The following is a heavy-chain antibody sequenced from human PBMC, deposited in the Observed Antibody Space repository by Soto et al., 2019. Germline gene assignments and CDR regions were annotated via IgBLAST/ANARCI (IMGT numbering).Heavy chain of an antibody. Sequence: GGSLRLSCAASGFTFDDYAMHWVRQAPGKGLEWVSGISWNSGSIGYADSVKGRFTISRDNAKNSLYLQMNSLRAEDTALYYCAKEAFRGGHAPPGHFQHWGQGTLVTVSS. D-gene: IGHD2-21*01. J-gene: IGHJ1*01. V-gene: IGHV3-9*01. CDR2: ISWNSGSI. CDR1: GFTFDDYA. CDR3: AKEAFRGGHAPPGHFQH.